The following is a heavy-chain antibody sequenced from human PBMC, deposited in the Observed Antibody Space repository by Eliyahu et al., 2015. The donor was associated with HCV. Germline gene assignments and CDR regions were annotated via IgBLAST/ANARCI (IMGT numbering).Heavy chain of an antibody. CDR1: GFTFSSXA. V-gene: IGHV3-23*01. CDR2: ISGXGGST. J-gene: IGHJ5*02. CDR3: AKDKNEYGPLFDP. Sequence: EXQLLESGGGXVQPGGSLRLSCAXSGFTFSSXAMXWVRQAPGKGLGWVSAISGXGGSTYYXDSVKGRFTISRDNSKNTLYLQMNSLRAEDTAVYYCAKDKNEYGPLFDPWGQGTLVTVSS. D-gene: IGHD4-17*01.